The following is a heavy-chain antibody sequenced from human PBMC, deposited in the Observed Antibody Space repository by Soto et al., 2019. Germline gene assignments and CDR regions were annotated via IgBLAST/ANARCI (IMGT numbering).Heavy chain of an antibody. CDR1: GFTFSSYA. Sequence: QVQLVESGGGVVQPGRSLRLSCAASGFTFSSYAMHWVRQAPGKGLEWVAVISYDGSNKYYADSVKGRFTISRDNSMNTLYLQMNSLRAEDTAVYYCARDGRYCSGGSCYSDYWGQGTLVTVSS. CDR3: ARDGRYCSGGSCYSDY. CDR2: ISYDGSNK. D-gene: IGHD2-15*01. J-gene: IGHJ4*02. V-gene: IGHV3-30-3*01.